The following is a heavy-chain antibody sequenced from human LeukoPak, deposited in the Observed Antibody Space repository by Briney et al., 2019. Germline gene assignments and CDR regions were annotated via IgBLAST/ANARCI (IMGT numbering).Heavy chain of an antibody. V-gene: IGHV3-11*04. CDR2: ITNSGSTT. CDR3: AKGGGSIGRSYYFDY. CDR1: GFTFSDYY. D-gene: IGHD2-15*01. Sequence: GGSLRLSCVASGFTFSDYYMSWIRQAPGKGLEWISYITNSGSTTFYADSVKGRFALSRDNPTSTVILQMNSLRAEDTAVYYCAKGGGSIGRSYYFDYWGQGTLVTVSS. J-gene: IGHJ4*02.